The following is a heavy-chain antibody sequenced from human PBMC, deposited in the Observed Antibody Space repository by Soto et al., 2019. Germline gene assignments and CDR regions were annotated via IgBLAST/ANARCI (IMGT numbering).Heavy chain of an antibody. D-gene: IGHD5-18*01. J-gene: IGHJ4*02. CDR3: ALISGYSYGFPFDY. CDR2: ISGSGGST. Sequence: GGSLRLSCAASGFTFSSYAMSWVRQAPGKGLEWVSAISGSGGSTYYADSVKGRFTISRDNSKNTLYLQMNSLRAEDTAVYYCALISGYSYGFPFDYWGQGTLVTVSS. CDR1: GFTFSSYA. V-gene: IGHV3-23*01.